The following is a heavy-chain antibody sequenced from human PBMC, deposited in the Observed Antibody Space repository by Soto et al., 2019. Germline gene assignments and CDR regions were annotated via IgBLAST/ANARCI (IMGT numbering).Heavy chain of an antibody. CDR2: ISYDGSNK. CDR3: AKDLLPDRFDY. CDR1: GFTFSSYG. V-gene: IGHV3-30*18. J-gene: IGHJ4*02. Sequence: QVQLVESGGGVVQPGRSLRLSCAASGFTFSSYGMHGVRQAPGKGLEWVAVISYDGSNKYYADSVKGRFTISRDNAKNTLYLQMNSLRAEDTAVYYCAKDLLPDRFDYWGQGTLVTVSS.